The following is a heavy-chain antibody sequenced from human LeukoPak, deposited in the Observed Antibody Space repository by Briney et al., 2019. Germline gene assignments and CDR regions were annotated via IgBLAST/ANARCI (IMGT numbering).Heavy chain of an antibody. CDR2: IYYSGST. V-gene: IGHV4-59*01. CDR3: TRGSIAYYYMDV. Sequence: PSETLSLTCTVSVGSISSYYWSWIRQPPGKGLEWIGNIYYSGSTNYNPSLKSRVTISVDTSKNQFSLKLGSVTAADTAVYYCTRGSIAYYYMDVWGKGTTVTISS. D-gene: IGHD3-22*01. CDR1: VGSISSYY. J-gene: IGHJ6*03.